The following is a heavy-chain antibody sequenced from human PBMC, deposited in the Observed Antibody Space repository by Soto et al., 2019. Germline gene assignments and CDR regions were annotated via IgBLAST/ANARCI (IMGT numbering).Heavy chain of an antibody. Sequence: QVQLVQSGAEVKKPGASVKVSCKASGYTFTSYGISWVRQAPGQGLEWMGWISAYNGNTNYAQKFQGRVTMTTDTATSTAYMELRSLASDDTAVYYGARAAYEILTGYYRRWGQGTLVTVSS. CDR2: ISAYNGNT. CDR1: GYTFTSYG. CDR3: ARAAYEILTGYYRR. V-gene: IGHV1-18*01. J-gene: IGHJ4*02. D-gene: IGHD3-9*01.